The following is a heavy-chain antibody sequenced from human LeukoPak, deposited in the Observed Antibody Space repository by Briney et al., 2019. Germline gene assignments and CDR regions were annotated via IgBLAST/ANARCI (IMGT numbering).Heavy chain of an antibody. J-gene: IGHJ5*02. V-gene: IGHV1-18*01. CDR1: GYTFTSYG. D-gene: IGHD3-10*01. CDR3: ARTYYYGSGENWFDP. CDR2: ISAYNGNT. Sequence: ASVQVSCKASGYTFTSYGISWVRQAPGQGLEWMGWISAYNGNTNYAQKLQGRVTMTTDTYTSTAYMELRSLRSDDTAVYYCARTYYYGSGENWFDPWGQGTLVTVSS.